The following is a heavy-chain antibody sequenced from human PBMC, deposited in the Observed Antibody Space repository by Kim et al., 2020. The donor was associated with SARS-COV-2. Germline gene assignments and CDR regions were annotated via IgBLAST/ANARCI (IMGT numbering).Heavy chain of an antibody. V-gene: IGHV4-30-2*05. CDR3: ASLPYYDSRPI. CDR2: T. J-gene: IGHJ4*02. Sequence: TYDTQALKSRVTISVDTSKNQFSLKLSSVTAADTAVYYCASLPYYDSRPIWGQGTLVTVSS. D-gene: IGHD3-22*01.